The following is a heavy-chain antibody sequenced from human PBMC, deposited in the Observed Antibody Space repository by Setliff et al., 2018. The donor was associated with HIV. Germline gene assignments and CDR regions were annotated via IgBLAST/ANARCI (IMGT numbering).Heavy chain of an antibody. Sequence: SETLSLTCTVSGGSISTYYWTWIRRPPGKGLEWIGYIYYSGGTHYNPSLKSRITISIDTSKNQFSLKLRSVTAADTAVYYCARDGPMGRFDYWGQGALVTVSS. J-gene: IGHJ4*02. CDR1: GGSISTYY. D-gene: IGHD3-16*01. CDR3: ARDGPMGRFDY. CDR2: IYYSGGT. V-gene: IGHV4-59*01.